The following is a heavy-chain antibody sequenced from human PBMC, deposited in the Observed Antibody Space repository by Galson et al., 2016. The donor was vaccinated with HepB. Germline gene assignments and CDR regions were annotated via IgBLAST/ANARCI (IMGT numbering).Heavy chain of an antibody. D-gene: IGHD1/OR15-1a*01. Sequence: SETLSLTCDLYGGSLTGYYWTWIRQPPGEGLEWIGEINHTGSTNYNPFLKSRVTISVDTSNNNFSLRVASVTAADTAVYYCAGGRATRWNNNYYYGMDVWGKGTTVTVSS. CDR1: GGSLTGYY. J-gene: IGHJ6*04. CDR2: INHTGST. CDR3: AGGRATRWNNNYYYGMDV. V-gene: IGHV4-34*01.